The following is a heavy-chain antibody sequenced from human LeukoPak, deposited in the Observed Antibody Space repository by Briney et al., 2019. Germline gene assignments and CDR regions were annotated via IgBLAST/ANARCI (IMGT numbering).Heavy chain of an antibody. V-gene: IGHV4-61*02. CDR3: ARGNWDAYNGIYFDY. Sequence: PSETLSLTCTVSGGSISSGSYYWSWIRQPAGKGLEWIGRIYASGSTNYNPSLKSRVTMSVETSKNQFSLKLTSVTAADTAVYYCARGNWDAYNGIYFDYWGQGTLVTVSS. J-gene: IGHJ4*02. CDR1: GGSISSGSYY. D-gene: IGHD5-24*01. CDR2: IYASGST.